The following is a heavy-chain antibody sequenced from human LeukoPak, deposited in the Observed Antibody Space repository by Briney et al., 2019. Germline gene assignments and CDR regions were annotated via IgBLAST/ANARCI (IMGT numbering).Heavy chain of an antibody. CDR3: ARERGGYIG. D-gene: IGHD5-12*01. CDR1: GGSISSHY. J-gene: IGHJ4*02. V-gene: IGHV4-59*11. CDR2: IYYSGST. Sequence: KPSETLSLTCTVPGGSISSHYWSWLRQPPGKGLEWIGYIYYSGSTNYNPSLKSRVTISVDTSQNQFSPKLSSVTAADTAVYYCARERGGYIGWGQGALVTVSS.